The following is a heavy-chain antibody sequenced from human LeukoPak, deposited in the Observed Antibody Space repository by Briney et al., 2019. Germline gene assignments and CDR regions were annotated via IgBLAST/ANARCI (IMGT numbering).Heavy chain of an antibody. J-gene: IGHJ6*02. CDR2: IYSGGST. CDR1: GFTVSSNY. Sequence: GGSLRLSCAASGFTVSSNYMSWVRQAPGKGLEWVSVIYSGGSTYYADSVKGRFTISRDNSKNTLYLQMNSLRAEDTAVYYCARDDYYGSGSETYYYGIDVCGQGTTVTVSS. D-gene: IGHD3-10*01. V-gene: IGHV3-53*01. CDR3: ARDDYYGSGSETYYYGIDV.